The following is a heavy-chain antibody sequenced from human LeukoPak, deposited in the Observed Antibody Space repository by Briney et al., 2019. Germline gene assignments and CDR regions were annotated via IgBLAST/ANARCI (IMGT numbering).Heavy chain of an antibody. J-gene: IGHJ5*02. CDR1: GYTFTGYY. D-gene: IGHD6-13*01. CDR3: ARAFPRIAVAGTSLWFDP. Sequence: GASVKVSCKAPGYTFTGYYMHWVRQAPGQGLEWMGWINPNSGGTNYAQKFQGRVTMTRDTSISTAYMELSRLRSDDTAVYYCARAFPRIAVAGTSLWFDPWGQGTLVTVSS. CDR2: INPNSGGT. V-gene: IGHV1-2*02.